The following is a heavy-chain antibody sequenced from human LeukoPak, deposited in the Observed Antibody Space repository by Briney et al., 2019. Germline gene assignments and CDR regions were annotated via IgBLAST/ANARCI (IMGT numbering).Heavy chain of an antibody. CDR3: ARGVRLGPDY. V-gene: IGHV1-2*02. Sequence: ASVKVSCEASGYTFTGYYMHWGRQAPGQGREGMGWINPNSGGTNYAQKFQGRVPMTRDTSISTAYMALSRLRSADPAVYYCARGVRLGPDYWGQGTLVTVSS. CDR2: INPNSGGT. CDR1: GYTFTGYY. D-gene: IGHD7-27*01. J-gene: IGHJ4*02.